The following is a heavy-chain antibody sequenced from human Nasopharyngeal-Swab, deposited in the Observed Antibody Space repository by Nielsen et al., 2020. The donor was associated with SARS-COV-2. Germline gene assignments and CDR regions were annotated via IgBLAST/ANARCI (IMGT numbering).Heavy chain of an antibody. CDR1: GYTFNTYA. J-gene: IGHJ4*02. CDR3: ARDAAVDYDYWSGYYRGLGRGDY. CDR2: INTNTGNP. D-gene: IGHD3-3*01. V-gene: IGHV7-4-1*02. Sequence: ASVKVSCKASGYTFNTYAMNWLRQAPGQGLEWMGWINTNTGNPTYAQGFTGRFVFSLDTSVSTAYLQISSLKAEDTAVYYCARDAAVDYDYWSGYYRGLGRGDYWGQGTLVTVSS.